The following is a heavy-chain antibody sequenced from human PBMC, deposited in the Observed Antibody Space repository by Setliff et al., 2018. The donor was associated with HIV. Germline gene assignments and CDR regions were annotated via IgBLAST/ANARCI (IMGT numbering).Heavy chain of an antibody. CDR2: IIPIYGVA. V-gene: IGHV1-69*13. Sequence: SVKVSCKASGGTFNTYAINWVRRAPGQGLEWMGGIIPIYGVATYAQGFQDRVTITADESTTTAYMELSSLKSDDTAVYYCARVAGTTYYDYYHMDVWGEGSTVTVS. CDR1: GGTFNTYA. J-gene: IGHJ6*03. CDR3: ARVAGTTYYDYYHMDV. D-gene: IGHD4-17*01.